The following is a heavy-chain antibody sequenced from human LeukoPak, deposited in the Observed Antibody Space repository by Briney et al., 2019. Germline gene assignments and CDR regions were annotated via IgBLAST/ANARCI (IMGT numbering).Heavy chain of an antibody. V-gene: IGHV3-23*01. CDR2: ISGSGGYT. CDR3: AKRRAQSGGYGLDV. D-gene: IGHD6-19*01. Sequence: PGGSLRLSCAASGFTFSCCAMSWVRQAPGKGLEWVSAISGSGGYTYYADSVKGRFTISRDNSKNTLYLQMNSLRAEDTAVYYCAKRRAQSGGYGLDVWGQGTTVTVSS. CDR1: GFTFSCCA. J-gene: IGHJ6*02.